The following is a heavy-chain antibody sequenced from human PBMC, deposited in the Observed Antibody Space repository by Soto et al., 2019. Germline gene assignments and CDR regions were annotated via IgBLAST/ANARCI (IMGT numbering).Heavy chain of an antibody. J-gene: IGHJ4*01. CDR3: ARAHAPTLPFDY. CDR2: IFHSGNA. D-gene: IGHD2-15*01. V-gene: IGHV4-59*01. Sequence: PSETLSLTCTVSGGSMRNGYWSWIRQPPGKRLEWIGFIFHSGNAKYNPSLKSRVTISIDTSKSQFSLSLDSVTAADTAVYFCARAHAPTLPFDYWGLGTLVTVSS. CDR1: GGSMRNGY.